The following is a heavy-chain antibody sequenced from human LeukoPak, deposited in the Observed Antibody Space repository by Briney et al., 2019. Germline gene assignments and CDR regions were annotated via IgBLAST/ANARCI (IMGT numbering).Heavy chain of an antibody. V-gene: IGHV3-53*01. D-gene: IGHD3-10*01. J-gene: IGHJ6*03. CDR1: GFTFSSYG. CDR3: ARVLSGRGSLYSYYYYMDV. Sequence: GGSLRLSCIASGFTFSSYGMHWVRQAPGKGLEWVSVIYSGGRTYYVDSVKGRFTISRDISKNTLYLQMNSLRAEDTAVYYCARVLSGRGSLYSYYYYMDVWGKGTTVTISS. CDR2: IYSGGRT.